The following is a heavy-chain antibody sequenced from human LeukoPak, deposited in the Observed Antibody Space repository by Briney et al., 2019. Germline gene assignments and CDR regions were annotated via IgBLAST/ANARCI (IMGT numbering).Heavy chain of an antibody. D-gene: IGHD3-10*01. J-gene: IGHJ4*02. CDR2: ISNSGGTI. CDR1: GFTFSDYY. CDR3: ARDRHYYDSGRYFEY. V-gene: IGHV3-11*04. Sequence: GGSLRLSCAASGFTFSDYYMTWIRQAPGKGLEWISYISNSGGTIHYADSVKGRFIISRDNAKNSLYLQMNSLRAEDTAVYYCARDRHYYDSGRYFEYWGQGTLVTVSS.